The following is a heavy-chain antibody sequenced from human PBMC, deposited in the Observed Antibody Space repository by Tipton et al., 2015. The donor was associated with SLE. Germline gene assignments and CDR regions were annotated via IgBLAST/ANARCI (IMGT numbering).Heavy chain of an antibody. Sequence: QLVQSGAEVKKPGASVEVSCKASGYTFTSYDINWVRQATGQGLEWMGWMNPNSGNTGYAQKFQGGVTMTRNTSISTAYMELSSLRSEDTAVYYCARSMVQGVMGYYYGMDVWGQGTTVTVSS. CDR2: MNPNSGNT. CDR3: ARSMVQGVMGYYYGMDV. V-gene: IGHV1-8*01. D-gene: IGHD3-10*01. J-gene: IGHJ6*02. CDR1: GYTFTSYD.